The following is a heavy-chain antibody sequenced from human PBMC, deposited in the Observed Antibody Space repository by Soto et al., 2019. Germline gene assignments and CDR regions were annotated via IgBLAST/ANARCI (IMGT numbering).Heavy chain of an antibody. V-gene: IGHV3-30*18. CDR2: ISYDGSNK. CDR1: GFTFSSYG. CDR3: AKDLYYDSSAIAGFDY. J-gene: IGHJ4*02. D-gene: IGHD3-22*01. Sequence: GGSLRLSCAASGFTFSSYGVHWVRQAPGKGLEWVAVISYDGSNKYYADSVKGRFTISRDNSKNTLYLQMNSLRAEDTAVYYCAKDLYYDSSAIAGFDYWGQGTLVTVSS.